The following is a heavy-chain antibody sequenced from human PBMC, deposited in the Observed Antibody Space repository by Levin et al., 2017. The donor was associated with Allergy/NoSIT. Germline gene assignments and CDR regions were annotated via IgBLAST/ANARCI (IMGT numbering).Heavy chain of an antibody. CDR1: GFTFSSYA. CDR2: IIDSGRRT. J-gene: IGHJ2*01. Sequence: GGSLRLSCTASGFTFSSYAMTWVRQAPGKGLEWVSAIIDSGRRTYYADSVKGRFTISRDNPKNTLYLQMDSLRAEDTAIYYCAKDRPRSGWFFDLWGRGTLVTVSS. CDR3: AKDRPRSGWFFDL. D-gene: IGHD3-3*01. V-gene: IGHV3-23*01.